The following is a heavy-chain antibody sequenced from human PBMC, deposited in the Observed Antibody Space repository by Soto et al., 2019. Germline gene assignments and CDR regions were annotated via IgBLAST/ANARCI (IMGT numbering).Heavy chain of an antibody. J-gene: IGHJ5*02. CDR3: VRYVSGSNARWFGP. CDR2: MHYSGST. D-gene: IGHD3-16*01. Sequence: SLTFAGSGYSISSDNWWGWIRQPPGKGLEWIGYMHYSGSTHYSPSLRSRVTLSADTSKNQFSLTLSSVTAVDTAVYYCVRYVSGSNARWFGPWGQGTLVTVFS. V-gene: IGHV4-28*01. CDR1: GYSISSDNW.